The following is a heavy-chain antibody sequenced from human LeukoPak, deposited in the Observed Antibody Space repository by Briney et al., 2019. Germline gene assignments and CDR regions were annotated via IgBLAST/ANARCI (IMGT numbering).Heavy chain of an antibody. D-gene: IGHD3-10*01. CDR3: ARDDVGRWFDP. V-gene: IGHV1-69*10. CDR2: IIPILGIA. J-gene: IGHJ5*02. Sequence: SVKVSCKASGGTFSSYAISWVRRAPGQGLEWMGGIIPILGIANYAQKFQGRVTITADKSTSTAYMELSSLRSEDTAVYYCARDDVGRWFDPWGQGTLVTVSS. CDR1: GGTFSSYA.